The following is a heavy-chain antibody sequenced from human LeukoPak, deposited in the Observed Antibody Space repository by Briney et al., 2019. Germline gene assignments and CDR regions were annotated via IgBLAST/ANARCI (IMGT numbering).Heavy chain of an antibody. CDR1: GYAFTSYG. J-gene: IGHJ6*02. Sequence: ASVKVSCKASGYAFTSYGISWVRQAPGQGLEWMGWISAYNGNTNYAQKLQGRVTMTTDTSTSTAYMELRSLRSDDTAVYYCARDARAAAEGYFYYYGMDVWGLGTTVTVSS. CDR2: ISAYNGNT. D-gene: IGHD6-25*01. V-gene: IGHV1-18*01. CDR3: ARDARAAAEGYFYYYGMDV.